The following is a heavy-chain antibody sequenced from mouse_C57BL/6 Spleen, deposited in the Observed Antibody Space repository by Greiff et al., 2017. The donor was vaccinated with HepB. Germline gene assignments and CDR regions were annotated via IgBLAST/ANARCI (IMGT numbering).Heavy chain of an antibody. Sequence: VQLQQSGAELVKPGASVKLSCKASGYTFTSYWMHWVKQRPGRGLEWIGRIDPHSGGTKYTEKVKSKATLTVDKPSSTAYMQLSSLTSEDAVVYFCAKSPPYFDVGGTGTTVTVSS. J-gene: IGHJ1*03. CDR2: IDPHSGGT. CDR3: AKSPPYFDV. V-gene: IGHV1-72*01. CDR1: GYTFTSYW.